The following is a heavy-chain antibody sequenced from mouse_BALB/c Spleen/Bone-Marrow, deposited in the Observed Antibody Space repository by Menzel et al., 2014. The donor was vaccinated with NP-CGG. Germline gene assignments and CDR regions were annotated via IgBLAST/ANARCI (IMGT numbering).Heavy chain of an antibody. CDR1: GFSLTSYG. CDR2: IRSDGST. Sequence: LQESGPGLVAPSQSLTITCTVSGFSLTSYGVHWVRQPPGKGLEWLVVIRSDGSTTYNSAPISSLSISTDNSKNQVFLKMSSLQAEDTAMYYCARSFRAYAMGYWGQGTSVTVSS. J-gene: IGHJ4*01. D-gene: IGHD1-2*01. CDR3: ARSFRAYAMGY. V-gene: IGHV2-6*02.